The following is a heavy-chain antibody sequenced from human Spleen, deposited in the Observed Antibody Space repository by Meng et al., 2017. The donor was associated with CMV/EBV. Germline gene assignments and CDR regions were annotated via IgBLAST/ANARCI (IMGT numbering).Heavy chain of an antibody. J-gene: IGHJ4*02. V-gene: IGHV3-21*06. CDR3: AKRATFGSGTHQYFDD. CDR2: ISSSSGYI. CDR1: GFTVSSNY. D-gene: IGHD3-10*01. Sequence: GGSLRLSCAASGFTVSSNYMSWVRQAPGKGLEWVSSISSSSGYIYYADSVKGRFTISRDNSRNSLYLQMNSLSAEDTAVYYCAKRATFGSGTHQYFDDWGQGTLVTVSS.